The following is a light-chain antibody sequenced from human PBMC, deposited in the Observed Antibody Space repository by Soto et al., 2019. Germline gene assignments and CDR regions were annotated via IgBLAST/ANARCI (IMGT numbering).Light chain of an antibody. V-gene: IGKV1-5*03. J-gene: IGKJ1*01. Sequence: DIQMTQSPSTRSASVGDRVTITGRGSQSIGSSLAWYQQKPGKAPNLLIYKAFSLESGVPSRFSGSGSGAEFTLTISSLQPDDFATYYCQQYSLYPWTFGQGTKVESK. CDR3: QQYSLYPWT. CDR2: KAF. CDR1: QSIGSS.